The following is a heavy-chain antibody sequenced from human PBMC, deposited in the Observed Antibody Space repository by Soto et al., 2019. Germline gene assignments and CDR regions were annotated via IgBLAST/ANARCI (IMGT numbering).Heavy chain of an antibody. V-gene: IGHV3-23*01. CDR2: VSIGGST. D-gene: IGHD2-15*01. CDR3: AKRRGAGGHFDY. J-gene: IGHJ4*02. CDR1: GFTFSSYA. Sequence: DVQLLESGGGLVQPEGSLRLSCAASGFTFSSYAMGWVRQGPGKGLEWVAVVSIGGSTHYADSVRGRFTISRDNSNNTQSLQMNSLTAEDTAVYFCAKRRGAGGHFDYWGQGALVTVSS.